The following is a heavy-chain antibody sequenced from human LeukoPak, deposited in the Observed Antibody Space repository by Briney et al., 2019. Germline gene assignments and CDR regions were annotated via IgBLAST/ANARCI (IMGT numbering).Heavy chain of an antibody. D-gene: IGHD3-3*01. CDR1: GFTFSSYG. CDR2: IWYDGSNK. V-gene: IGHV3-33*01. CDR3: AGWNTIFGVVTLSY. J-gene: IGHJ4*02. Sequence: GRSLRLSCAASGFTFSSYGMHWVRQAPGKGLEWVAVIWYDGSNKYYADSVKGRFTISRDNSKNMLYLQMNSLRAEDTAVYYCAGWNTIFGVVTLSYWGQGTLVTVSS.